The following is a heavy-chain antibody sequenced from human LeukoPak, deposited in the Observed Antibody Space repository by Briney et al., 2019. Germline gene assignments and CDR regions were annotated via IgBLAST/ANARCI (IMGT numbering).Heavy chain of an antibody. CDR1: GGTFSSYA. V-gene: IGHV1-18*01. CDR3: ARTLGYCSSTSCYLDY. Sequence: GASVKVSCKASGGTFSSYAISWVRQAPGQGLEWMGWISAYNGNTNYAQKLQGRVTMTTDTSTSTAYMELRSLRSDDTAVYYCARTLGYCSSTSCYLDYWGQGTLVTVSS. D-gene: IGHD2-2*01. CDR2: ISAYNGNT. J-gene: IGHJ4*02.